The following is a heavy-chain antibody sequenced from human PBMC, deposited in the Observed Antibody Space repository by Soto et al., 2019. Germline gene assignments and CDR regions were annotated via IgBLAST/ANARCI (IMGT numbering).Heavy chain of an antibody. Sequence: QVQLVQSGAEVKKPGASVKVSCKASGYTFTSYYIHWVRQAPGQGLEWMGIINPIGCRTTNAQNFQCRVHMTGETSTSTVYFDLIALTSEDMPFYYCSGNGARGVVIVLEYWCQRTLVTVSS. CDR1: GYTFTSYY. CDR3: SGNGARGVVIVLEY. D-gene: IGHD3-3*01. J-gene: IGHJ4*01. CDR2: INPIGCRT. V-gene: IGHV1-46*01.